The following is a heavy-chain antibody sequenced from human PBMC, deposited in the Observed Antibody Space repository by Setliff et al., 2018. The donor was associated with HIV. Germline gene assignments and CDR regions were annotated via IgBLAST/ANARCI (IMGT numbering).Heavy chain of an antibody. CDR2: IYRGDSGGST. J-gene: IGHJ4*02. V-gene: IGHV3-53*05. CDR1: GFSVSSPY. D-gene: IGHD3-9*01. CDR3: ARDTTDVNSIFPY. Sequence: GSLRLSCAASGFSVSSPYMSWVRQAPGKGLEWVSVIYRGDSGGSTYYADSVKGRFTISRDNSKNTLYLQMNSLRAEDTAVYYCARDTTDVNSIFPYWGQGTLVTVSS.